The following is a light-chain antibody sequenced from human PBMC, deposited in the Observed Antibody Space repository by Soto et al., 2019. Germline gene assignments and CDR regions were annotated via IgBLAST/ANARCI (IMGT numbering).Light chain of an antibody. CDR3: AAWDGSLRGWV. V-gene: IGLV1-47*01. CDR2: RNN. Sequence: QSAVTQPPSASGTPGQRVTISCSGSSSNIISNYVYWYQQLPGTAPKLLIYRNNERPSGVPDRFSASKSATSASLAISGLRSEAEADYYCAAWDGSLRGWVFGGETKLPVL. J-gene: IGLJ3*02. CDR1: SSNIISNY.